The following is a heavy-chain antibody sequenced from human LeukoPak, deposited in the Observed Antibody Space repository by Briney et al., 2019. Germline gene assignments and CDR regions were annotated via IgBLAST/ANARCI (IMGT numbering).Heavy chain of an antibody. CDR1: GFTFSSYA. Sequence: GGSLRLSCAASGFTFSSYAMHWVRQAPGKGLEWVAVISYDGSNKYYADSVKGRFTISRDNSKNTLYLQMNSLRAEDTAVYYCAREQIRGGGYDFWSGPFDYWGQGTLVTVSS. CDR3: AREQIRGGGYDFWSGPFDY. CDR2: ISYDGSNK. V-gene: IGHV3-30-3*01. J-gene: IGHJ4*02. D-gene: IGHD3-3*01.